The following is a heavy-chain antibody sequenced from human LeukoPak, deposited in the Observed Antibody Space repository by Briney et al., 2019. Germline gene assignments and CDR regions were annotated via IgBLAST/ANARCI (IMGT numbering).Heavy chain of an antibody. V-gene: IGHV3-74*03. CDR2: MNSDGSTT. CDR3: TRDES. J-gene: IGHJ5*02. Sequence: GGSLRLSCAASGFIFSSYWMHWVRQAPGKGLVWVSHMNSDGSTTTYADSVKGRFTISRDNAKNTLYLQMNSLRAEDTAVYYCTRDESWGQGTLVTVSS. CDR1: GFIFSSYW.